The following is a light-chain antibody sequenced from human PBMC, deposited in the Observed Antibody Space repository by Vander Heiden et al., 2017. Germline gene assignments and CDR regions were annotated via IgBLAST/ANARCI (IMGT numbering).Light chain of an antibody. CDR3: QSYDSSLSGSV. CDR2: GNS. J-gene: IGLJ3*02. Sequence: QSVLTQPHSVSGAPGQRVTISCTGSSPNIGAGYDVHWYQQLPGTAPKLHIFGNSNRPSGVPDRFSGSKSGSSASLSITGLQAEDEADYYCQSYDSSLSGSVFGGGTKLTVL. V-gene: IGLV1-40*01. CDR1: SPNIGAGYD.